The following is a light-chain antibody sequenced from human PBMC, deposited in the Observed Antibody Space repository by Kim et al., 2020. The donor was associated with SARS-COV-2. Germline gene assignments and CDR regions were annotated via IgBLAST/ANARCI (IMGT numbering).Light chain of an antibody. J-gene: IGKJ2*03. V-gene: IGKV3-15*01. Sequence: VSPGDRATLPCSASHSVRRNVALYQQNPGQAPRLLLYCGSTSAWGIPGRYSGCGSGTVFTFTITRLQSEFFAVYYCEQYNNWPPYSFGQGTKLEI. CDR2: CGS. CDR1: HSVRRN. CDR3: EQYNNWPPYS.